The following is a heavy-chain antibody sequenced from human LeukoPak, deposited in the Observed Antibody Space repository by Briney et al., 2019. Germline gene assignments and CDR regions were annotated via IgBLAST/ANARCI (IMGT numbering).Heavy chain of an antibody. J-gene: IGHJ5*02. Sequence: NPGGSLRLSCTVSGGSISSYYWSWIRQPPGKGLEWIGYIYYSGSTNYNPSLKSRVTISVDTSKNQFSLKLSSVTAADTAVYYCARVSDFWSGYSVENWFDPWGQGTLVTVSS. CDR3: ARVSDFWSGYSVENWFDP. CDR2: IYYSGST. CDR1: GGSISSYY. D-gene: IGHD3-3*01. V-gene: IGHV4-59*01.